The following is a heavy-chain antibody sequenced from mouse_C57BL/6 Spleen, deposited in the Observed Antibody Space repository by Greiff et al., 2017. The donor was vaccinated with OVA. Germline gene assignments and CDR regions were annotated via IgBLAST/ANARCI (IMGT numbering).Heavy chain of an antibody. CDR1: GYAFTNYL. Sequence: QVQLQQSGAELVRPGTSVKVSCKASGYAFTNYLIEWVKQRPGQGLEWIGVINPGSGGTNYNEKFKGKATLTADKSSSTAYMQLSSLTSEDSAVYCCARWSPTDYAMDYWGQGTSVTVSS. V-gene: IGHV1-54*01. J-gene: IGHJ4*01. CDR3: ARWSPTDYAMDY. CDR2: INPGSGGT. D-gene: IGHD1-1*01.